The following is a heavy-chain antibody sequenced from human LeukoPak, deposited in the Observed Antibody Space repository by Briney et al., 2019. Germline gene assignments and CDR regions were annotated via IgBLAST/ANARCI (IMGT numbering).Heavy chain of an antibody. CDR1: GYTFTGYY. D-gene: IGHD3-10*01. CDR2: INPNSGGT. CDR3: AREGYYGSGSYPFDY. V-gene: IGHV1-2*02. J-gene: IGHJ4*02. Sequence: ASVKVSCTASGYTFTGYYMHWVRQAPGQGLEWMGWINPNSGGTNYAQTFQGRVTMTRDTSISTAYMELSRLRSDDTAVYYCAREGYYGSGSYPFDYWGQGTLVTVSS.